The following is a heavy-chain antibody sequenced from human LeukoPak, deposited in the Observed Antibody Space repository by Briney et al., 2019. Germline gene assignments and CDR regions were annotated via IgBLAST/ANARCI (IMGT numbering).Heavy chain of an antibody. CDR2: MSPNSGIT. CDR3: VRTPPNWGADY. V-gene: IGHV1-8*01. CDR1: GYTFTHYD. J-gene: IGHJ4*02. Sequence: ASVKVSCKGSGYTFTHYDINLVQQATGQRLEWMGWMSPNSGITGYAQKFQGRVTMTRNTAISTAYMELSSLRSEDTAVYYCVRTPPNWGADYWGQGTLATVSS. D-gene: IGHD7-27*01.